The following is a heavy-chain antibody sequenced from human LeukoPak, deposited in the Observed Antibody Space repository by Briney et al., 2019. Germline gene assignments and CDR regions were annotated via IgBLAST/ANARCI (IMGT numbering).Heavy chain of an antibody. J-gene: IGHJ4*02. Sequence: PGGSLRLSCAASGFTFSSYGMHWVRQAPGKGLEWVAFIRYDGSNKYYADSVKGRFTISRDNSKNTLYLQMNSLRAEDTAVYYCSKDYVEGAAIMAPDYWGQGTLVTLP. D-gene: IGHD5-24*01. CDR2: IRYDGSNK. CDR1: GFTFSSYG. CDR3: SKDYVEGAAIMAPDY. V-gene: IGHV3-30*02.